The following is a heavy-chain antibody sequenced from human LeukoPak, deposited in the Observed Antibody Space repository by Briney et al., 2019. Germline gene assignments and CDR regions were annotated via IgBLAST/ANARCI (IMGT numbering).Heavy chain of an antibody. D-gene: IGHD3-9*01. J-gene: IGHJ4*02. V-gene: IGHV3-9*01. Sequence: GRSLRLSCAASGFTFDDYAMHWVRQAPGKGLEWVSGISWNSGSIVYADSVKGRFTISRDNAKNSLYLQMNSLRAEDTALYYWAKAPADWFDYWGQGTLVTVSS. CDR1: GFTFDDYA. CDR2: ISWNSGSI. CDR3: AKAPADWFDY.